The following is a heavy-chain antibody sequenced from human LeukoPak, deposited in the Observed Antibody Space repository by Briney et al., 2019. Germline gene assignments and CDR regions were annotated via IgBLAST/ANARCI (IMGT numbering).Heavy chain of an antibody. V-gene: IGHV3-23*01. D-gene: IGHD3-10*01. CDR3: AGRYYYDSGSYGSVYYFDY. CDR2: ISGSGSST. J-gene: IGHJ4*02. Sequence: GGSLRLSCAASGFTFSSYAMSWVRQAPGKGLEWVSAISGSGSSTYYADSVKGRFTISRDNSKNTLYLQMNSLRAEDTAVYYCAGRYYYDSGSYGSVYYFDYWGQGTLVTVSS. CDR1: GFTFSSYA.